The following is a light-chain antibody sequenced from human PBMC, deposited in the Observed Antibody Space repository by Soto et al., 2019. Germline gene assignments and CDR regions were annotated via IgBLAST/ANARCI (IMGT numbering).Light chain of an antibody. Sequence: EIVLTQSPGTLSLSPGERATLSCRASQSVSSSYLAWYQQKPGQAPRLLIYGASSRATGIPDRFSGSGSGTDFTLTISRLEPEDWAVYECQKYGSSHPKWPFGPG. CDR1: QSVSSSY. CDR3: QKYGSSHPKWP. V-gene: IGKV3-20*01. J-gene: IGKJ1*01. CDR2: GAS.